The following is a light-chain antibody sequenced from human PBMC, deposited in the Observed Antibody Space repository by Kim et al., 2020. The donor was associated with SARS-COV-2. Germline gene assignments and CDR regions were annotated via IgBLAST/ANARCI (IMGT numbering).Light chain of an antibody. J-gene: IGLJ1*01. CDR1: SSDIGHANY. CDR2: NVA. CDR3: SSYTTSASYV. Sequence: PSITISNTGSSSDIGHANYVSCYQQYPVKTPNLVIFNVAQRPSWISNRFSGSKSGDTASLTISGLQAEDEADYYCSSYTTSASYVFGTGTKVTVL. V-gene: IGLV2-14*04.